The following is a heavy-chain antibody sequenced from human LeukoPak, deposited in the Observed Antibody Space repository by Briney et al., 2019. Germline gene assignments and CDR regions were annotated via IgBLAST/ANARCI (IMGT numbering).Heavy chain of an antibody. CDR3: ARDCSGGSCSPFDY. J-gene: IGHJ4*02. V-gene: IGHV3-11*05. CDR2: ISSSSSYT. D-gene: IGHD2-15*01. CDR1: RFTFSDYY. Sequence: GGSLRLSCAASRFTFSDYYMSWIRQAPGKGLEWVSYISSSSSYTNYADSVKGRFTISRDNAKNSLYLQMNSLRAEDTAVYYCARDCSGGSCSPFDYWGQGTLVTVSS.